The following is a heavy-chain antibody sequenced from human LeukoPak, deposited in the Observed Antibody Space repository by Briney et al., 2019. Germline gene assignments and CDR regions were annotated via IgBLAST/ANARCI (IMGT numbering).Heavy chain of an antibody. Sequence: GGSLRLSCAASGFTFTNAWMSWVRQAPGKGLQWVSSLGIRGDYAWYAGSVKGRFTISRDSSKNTLYLQMNRLGAEDTALYYCARDRWGYSYGGDWGQGTLVTVSS. CDR1: GFTFTNAW. D-gene: IGHD5-18*01. CDR3: ARDRWGYSYGGD. V-gene: IGHV3-66*01. CDR2: GIRGDYA. J-gene: IGHJ4*02.